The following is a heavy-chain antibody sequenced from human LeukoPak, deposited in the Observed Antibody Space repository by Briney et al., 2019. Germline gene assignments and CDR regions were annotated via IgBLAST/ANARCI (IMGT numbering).Heavy chain of an antibody. Sequence: SETLSLTCTVSGGSISSSSYYWGWIRQPPGKGLEWIGSIYYSGSTYYNPSLKSRVTISVDTSKNQFSLKLSSVTAADTAMYYCAREGEYYDILTGYSSGGMDVWGQGTTVTVSS. CDR3: AREGEYYDILTGYSSGGMDV. CDR1: GGSISSSSYY. D-gene: IGHD3-9*01. CDR2: IYYSGST. J-gene: IGHJ6*02. V-gene: IGHV4-39*07.